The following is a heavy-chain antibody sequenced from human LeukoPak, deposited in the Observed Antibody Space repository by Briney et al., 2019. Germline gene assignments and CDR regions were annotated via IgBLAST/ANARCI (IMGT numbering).Heavy chain of an antibody. Sequence: SETLSLTCTVSGGSISSYYWGWIRQPPEKGLEWIGSIYYTGGTYYSPSLKSRVTISVDTSKNQFSLKLSSVTAADTAVYYCARGVYSSSWYDYWGQGTLVTVSS. J-gene: IGHJ4*02. CDR3: ARGVYSSSWYDY. CDR2: IYYTGGT. D-gene: IGHD6-13*01. CDR1: GGSISSYY. V-gene: IGHV4-39*01.